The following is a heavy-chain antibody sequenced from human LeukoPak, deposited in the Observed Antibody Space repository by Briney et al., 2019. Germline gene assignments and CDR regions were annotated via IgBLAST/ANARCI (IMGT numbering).Heavy chain of an antibody. CDR3: AKDITMIVVVTGDY. V-gene: IGHV3-23*01. D-gene: IGHD3-22*01. J-gene: IGHJ4*02. CDR1: GFTFSSYA. CDR2: ISGSGGST. Sequence: PGGSLRLSCAASGFTFSSYAMSWVRQAPGKGLEWVSAISGSGGSTYYADSVKGRFTIPRDNSKNTLYLQMNSLRAEDTAVYYCAKDITMIVVVTGDYWGQGTLVTVSS.